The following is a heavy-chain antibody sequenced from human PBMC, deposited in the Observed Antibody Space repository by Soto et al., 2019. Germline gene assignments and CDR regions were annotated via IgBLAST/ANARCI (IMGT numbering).Heavy chain of an antibody. CDR1: AFTFNNHA. J-gene: IGHJ4*02. CDR3: ARAPTYDSSGYYPDN. V-gene: IGHV3-23*01. D-gene: IGHD3-22*01. CDR2: ISARGVIT. Sequence: PGGSLRLSCAASAFTFNNHAVNWVRQAPGKGLEWVSGISARGVITNYADSVEGRFTISRDNAKNSLYLQMNSLRAEDTAVYYCARAPTYDSSGYYPDNWGQGTLVTVSS.